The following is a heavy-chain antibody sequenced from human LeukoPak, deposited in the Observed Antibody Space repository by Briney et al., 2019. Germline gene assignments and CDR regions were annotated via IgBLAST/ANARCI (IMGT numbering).Heavy chain of an antibody. D-gene: IGHD6-13*01. CDR2: INHSGST. Sequence: SETLSLTCAVYGGSFSDYYWSWISQPPGKGLEWIGEINHSGSTNYNPSLKSRVTLSVDTSKNHISLKVSSVTAADTAVYYCARVGPDSSSWHYWGQGTLVTVSS. CDR3: ARVGPDSSSWHY. V-gene: IGHV4-34*01. CDR1: GGSFSDYY. J-gene: IGHJ4*02.